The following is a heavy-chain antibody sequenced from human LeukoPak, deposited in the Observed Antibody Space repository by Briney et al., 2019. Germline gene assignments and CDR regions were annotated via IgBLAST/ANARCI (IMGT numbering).Heavy chain of an antibody. CDR1: GFTFSRYA. Sequence: GGSLRLSCSASGFTFSRYALHWVRQAPGKGLEYVSGINSDGGSTYYADSVKGKFTISRDNANNTLYLQMSSLRPEDTAVYYCVTTMVTFGGLMRTDAFDIWGQGTMVTVSS. CDR2: INSDGGST. D-gene: IGHD3-16*01. J-gene: IGHJ3*02. V-gene: IGHV3-64D*06. CDR3: VTTMVTFGGLMRTDAFDI.